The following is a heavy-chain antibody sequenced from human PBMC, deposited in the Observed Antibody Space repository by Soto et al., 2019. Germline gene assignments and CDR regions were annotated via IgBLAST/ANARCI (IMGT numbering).Heavy chain of an antibody. CDR3: ARALFYYDSSGYRPREGWFDP. Sequence: QVQLVQSGAEVKKPGASVKVSCKASGYTFTSYGISWVRQAPGQGLEWMGWISAYNGNTNYAQKLQGRVNLTTDTSSSTAYMELRSLRSDDTAVYYCARALFYYDSSGYRPREGWFDPWGQGTLVTVSS. V-gene: IGHV1-18*01. J-gene: IGHJ5*02. CDR2: ISAYNGNT. D-gene: IGHD3-22*01. CDR1: GYTFTSYG.